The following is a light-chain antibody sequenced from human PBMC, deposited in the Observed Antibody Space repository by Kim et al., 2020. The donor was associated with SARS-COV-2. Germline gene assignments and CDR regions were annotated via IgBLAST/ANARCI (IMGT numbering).Light chain of an antibody. Sequence: EIVLTQFPGTLSLSPGERATLSCRASQSVSSSYLAWYQQKPGQAPRLLIYGASSRATGIPDRFSGSGSGTDFTLTISRLEPEDFAVYYCQQYGSSPTFGQGTKLEI. J-gene: IGKJ2*01. V-gene: IGKV3-20*01. CDR1: QSVSSSY. CDR2: GAS. CDR3: QQYGSSPT.